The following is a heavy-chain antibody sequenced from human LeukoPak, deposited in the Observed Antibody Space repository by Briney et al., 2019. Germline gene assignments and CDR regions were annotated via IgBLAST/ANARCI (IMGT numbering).Heavy chain of an antibody. J-gene: IGHJ4*02. Sequence: GGSLRLSCAASGFTFSSYAMTWVRQAPGKGLEWVSAISGSGGSTYYADSVKGRFTISRDNSKNTLYQQMNSLRAEDTAVYYCAKDKSYSTFHYWGQGTLVTVSS. D-gene: IGHD6-13*01. V-gene: IGHV3-23*01. CDR3: AKDKSYSTFHY. CDR2: ISGSGGST. CDR1: GFTFSSYA.